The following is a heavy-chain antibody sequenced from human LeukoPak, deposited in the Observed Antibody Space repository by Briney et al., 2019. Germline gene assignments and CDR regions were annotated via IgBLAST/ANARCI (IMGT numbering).Heavy chain of an antibody. CDR2: ISSSSSTI. D-gene: IGHD5-18*01. J-gene: IGHJ3*02. V-gene: IGHV3-48*01. CDR3: ARAADPGGVSARLTWIQLSNIKSLDAFDI. CDR1: GFTLSSYA. Sequence: GGSLRLSCAASGFTLSSYAMSWVRQAPGKGLEWVSYISSSSSTIYYADSVKGRFTISRDNAKNSLYLQMNSLRAEDTAVYYCARAADPGGVSARLTWIQLSNIKSLDAFDIWGQGTMVTVSS.